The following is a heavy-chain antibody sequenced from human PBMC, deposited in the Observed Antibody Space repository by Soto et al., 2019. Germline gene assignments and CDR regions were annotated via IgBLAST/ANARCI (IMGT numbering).Heavy chain of an antibody. CDR2: ISYDGSNK. CDR1: GFTFSSYG. D-gene: IGHD2-2*01. Sequence: QVQLVESGGGVVQPGRSLRLSCAASGFTFSSYGMHWVRQAPGKGLEWVAVISYDGSNKYYADSVKGRFTISRDNSKNTLYLQMNSLRAEDTAVYYCAKGPRSVVPAAMAWFDPWGQGTLVTVSS. CDR3: AKGPRSVVPAAMAWFDP. V-gene: IGHV3-30*18. J-gene: IGHJ5*02.